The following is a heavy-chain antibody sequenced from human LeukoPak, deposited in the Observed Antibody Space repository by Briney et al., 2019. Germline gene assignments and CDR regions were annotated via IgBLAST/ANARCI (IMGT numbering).Heavy chain of an antibody. CDR2: IRYDGSNK. V-gene: IGHV3-30*02. D-gene: IGHD3-16*01. CDR3: AKDRRAVGGVFDY. Sequence: PGGSLRLSCAASGFTFSSYGMHWVRQAPGKGLEWVAFIRYDGSNKYYADSVKGRFTISRDNSKNTLYLQMNSLRAEDTAVYYCAKDRRAVGGVFDYWGQGTLVTVSS. CDR1: GFTFSSYG. J-gene: IGHJ4*02.